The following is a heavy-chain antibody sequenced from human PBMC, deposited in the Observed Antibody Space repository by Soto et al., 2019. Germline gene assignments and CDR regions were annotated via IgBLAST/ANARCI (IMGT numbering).Heavy chain of an antibody. Sequence: GESLKISCKGSGYSFTKYWIGWVRQMPGEGLEWMGMIYFGDSDTRYSPSFQGQVTISADNYINTAFLQWSSLKASDTAIYYCVAYTVSSGRQFAYWGQGALVTVSS. CDR2: IYFGDSDT. D-gene: IGHD3-16*01. CDR1: GYSFTKYW. J-gene: IGHJ4*02. CDR3: VAYTVSSGRQFAY. V-gene: IGHV5-51*01.